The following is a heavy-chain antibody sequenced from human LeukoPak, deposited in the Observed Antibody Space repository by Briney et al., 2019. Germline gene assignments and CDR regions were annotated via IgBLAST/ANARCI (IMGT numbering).Heavy chain of an antibody. CDR3: ARGSRGWPYYFDY. CDR2: ISYDGSNK. J-gene: IGHJ4*02. CDR1: GFTFSSYA. Sequence: GGSLRLSCAASGFTFSSYAMHWVRQAPGKGLEWVAVISYDGSNKYYADSVKGRFTVSRDNSKNTMFLQMNSLRAEDTAVYYCARGSRGWPYYFDYWGQGTLVTVSS. D-gene: IGHD3-10*01. V-gene: IGHV3-30-3*01.